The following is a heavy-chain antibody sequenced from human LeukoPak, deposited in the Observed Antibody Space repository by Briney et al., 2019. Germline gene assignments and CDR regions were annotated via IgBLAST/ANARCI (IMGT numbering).Heavy chain of an antibody. CDR3: ARDPSSSWYNNWFDP. CDR2: IYYSGST. Sequence: SETLSLTCTVSGGSISSYYWGWIRQPPGKGLEWIGYIYYSGSTNYNPSLKSRVTISVDTSKNQFSLKLSSVTAADTAVYYCARDPSSSWYNNWFDPWGQGTLVTVSS. V-gene: IGHV4-59*01. J-gene: IGHJ5*02. D-gene: IGHD6-13*01. CDR1: GGSISSYY.